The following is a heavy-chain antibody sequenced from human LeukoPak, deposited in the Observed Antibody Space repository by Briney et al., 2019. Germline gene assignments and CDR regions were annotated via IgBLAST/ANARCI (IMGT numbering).Heavy chain of an antibody. D-gene: IGHD6-19*01. Sequence: GGSLRLSCAASGFTFSSYGIHWVRQAPGKGLEWVAFIRFDGSNKYYADSVKGRFTISRDNSKNMLCLQMNSLRAEDTAVYYRAKDRSSGWPSAFDMWGQGTMVTVSS. J-gene: IGHJ3*02. CDR1: GFTFSSYG. CDR3: AKDRSSGWPSAFDM. V-gene: IGHV3-30*02. CDR2: IRFDGSNK.